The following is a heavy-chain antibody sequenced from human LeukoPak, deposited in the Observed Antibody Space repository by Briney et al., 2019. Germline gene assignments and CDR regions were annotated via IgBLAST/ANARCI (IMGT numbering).Heavy chain of an antibody. V-gene: IGHV4-34*01. D-gene: IGHD3-9*01. CDR3: AKAHRLRYFDWPQTLGYYYYYYYMDV. J-gene: IGHJ6*03. Sequence: SETLSLTCAVYGGSFSGYYWSWIRQPPGKGLEWIGEINHSGSTNYNPSLKSRVTISVDTSKNQFSLKLSSVTAADTAVYYCAKAHRLRYFDWPQTLGYYYYYYYMDVWGKGTTVTVSS. CDR1: GGSFSGYY. CDR2: INHSGST.